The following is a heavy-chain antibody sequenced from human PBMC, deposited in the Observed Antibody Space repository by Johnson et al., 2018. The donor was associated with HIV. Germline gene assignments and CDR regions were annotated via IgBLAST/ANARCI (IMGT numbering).Heavy chain of an antibody. D-gene: IGHD3-22*01. CDR1: GFTVSSNY. Sequence: VQLVESGGGLIQPGGSLRLSCAASGFTVSSNYMSWVRQAPGKGLEWASVIYSGGSTYYADSVKGRFTISRDNSKNTLYLQMNSLRAEDTAVYYCARDGSPRDDSSGPYGAFDIWGQGTMVTVSS. V-gene: IGHV3-53*01. CDR2: IYSGGST. CDR3: ARDGSPRDDSSGPYGAFDI. J-gene: IGHJ3*02.